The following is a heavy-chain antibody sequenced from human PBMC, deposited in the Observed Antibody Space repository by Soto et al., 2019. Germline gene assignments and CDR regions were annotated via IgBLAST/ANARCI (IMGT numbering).Heavy chain of an antibody. CDR1: GGSFSGYY. D-gene: IGHD2-15*01. CDR2: INHSGST. V-gene: IGHV4-34*01. Sequence: QVQLQQWGAGLLKPSETLSLTCAVYGGSFSGYYWSWIRQPPGKGLEWIGEINHSGSTNYNPSLKSRVTISVDTSKNQFSLKLSSVTAADTAVYYCAIVGVVAATSGWFDPWGQGTLVTVSS. CDR3: AIVGVVAATSGWFDP. J-gene: IGHJ5*02.